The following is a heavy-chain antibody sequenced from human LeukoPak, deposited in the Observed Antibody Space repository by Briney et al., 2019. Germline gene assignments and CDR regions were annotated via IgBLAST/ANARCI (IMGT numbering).Heavy chain of an antibody. V-gene: IGHV3-48*03. J-gene: IGHJ4*02. CDR1: GFTFSSYE. Sequence: PGGSLRLSCAASGFTFSSYEMNWVRQAPGKGLEWVSYIGTSVTNIYYADSVKGRFTISRDNAKNSLYLQMNSLRAEDTALYYSARGPYGPGSLYPHWGQGTLVTVSS. CDR3: ARGPYGPGSLYPH. D-gene: IGHD3-10*01. CDR2: IGTSVTNI.